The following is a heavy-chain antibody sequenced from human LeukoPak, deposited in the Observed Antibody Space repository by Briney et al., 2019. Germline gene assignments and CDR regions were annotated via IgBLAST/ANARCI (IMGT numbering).Heavy chain of an antibody. CDR2: MSYDGSNK. Sequence: GGSLRLSCAASGFTFSSYAMHWVRQAPGKGLQWVAIMSYDGSNKYYGDSVKGRFTISRDNSKSTLYLQMNSLRADDTAVYYCAKGTGVAYSSDWLSFDYWGQGTLVTVSS. J-gene: IGHJ4*02. CDR3: AKGTGVAYSSDWLSFDY. D-gene: IGHD6-13*01. V-gene: IGHV3-30*18. CDR1: GFTFSSYA.